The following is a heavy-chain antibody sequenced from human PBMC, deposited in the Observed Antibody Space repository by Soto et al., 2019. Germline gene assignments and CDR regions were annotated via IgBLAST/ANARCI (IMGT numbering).Heavy chain of an antibody. CDR3: ARVRKGLRSRYYYYGMDV. J-gene: IGHJ6*02. CDR2: MNPNSGNT. V-gene: IGHV1-8*01. CDR1: GYTFTSYD. D-gene: IGHD4-17*01. Sequence: QVQLVQSGAEVKKPGASVKVSCKASGYTFTSYDINWVRQATGQGLEWMGWMNPNSGNTGYAQKFQGRVTMTRNTSISKAYMELSSLRSEDTAVYYCARVRKGLRSRYYYYGMDVWGQGTTVTVSS.